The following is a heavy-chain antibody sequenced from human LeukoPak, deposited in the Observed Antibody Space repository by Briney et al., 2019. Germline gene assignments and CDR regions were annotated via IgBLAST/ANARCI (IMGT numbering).Heavy chain of an antibody. V-gene: IGHV4-59*01. CDR1: GGSISSYY. CDR3: ARAWQGYYYYYMDV. Sequence: PSETLSLTCTVSGGSISSYYWSWIRQPPGKGLEWIGYIYYSGSTNYNPSLKSRVTISVDTSKNQFSLKLSSVTAADTAVYYCARAWQGYYYYYMDVWGKGTTVTVSS. J-gene: IGHJ6*03. CDR2: IYYSGST.